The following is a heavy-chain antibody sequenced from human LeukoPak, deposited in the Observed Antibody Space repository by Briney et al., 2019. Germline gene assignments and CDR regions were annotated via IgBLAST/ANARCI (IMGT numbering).Heavy chain of an antibody. J-gene: IGHJ4*02. D-gene: IGHD1-14*01. CDR3: AKDLTEPRLTFDY. CDR2: ISGSGGST. CDR1: GFTFSIYA. Sequence: GGSLRLSCAASGFTFSIYAMSWVRQAPGKGLEWVSAISGSGGSTYYADSVKGRFTISRDSSKNTLYPQMNSLRAEDTAVYYCAKDLTEPRLTFDYWGQGTLVTVSS. V-gene: IGHV3-23*01.